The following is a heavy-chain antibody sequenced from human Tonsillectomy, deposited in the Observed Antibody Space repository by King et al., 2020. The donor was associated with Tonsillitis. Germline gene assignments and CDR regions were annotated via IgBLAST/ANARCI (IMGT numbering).Heavy chain of an antibody. V-gene: IGHV4-39*01. J-gene: IGHJ6*03. CDR1: GGSISSSIYY. Sequence: LQLQESGPGLVKPSETLSLTCTVSGGSISSSIYYWGWSRQPPGKGLEWIGCIYYSGSTYYNPSLKSRVTISVDTSKNQFSLKLSTVTAADTAVYYCARRDRNYYYYYMDVWGKGTTVTVSS. CDR2: IYYSGST. CDR3: ARRDRNYYYYYMDV.